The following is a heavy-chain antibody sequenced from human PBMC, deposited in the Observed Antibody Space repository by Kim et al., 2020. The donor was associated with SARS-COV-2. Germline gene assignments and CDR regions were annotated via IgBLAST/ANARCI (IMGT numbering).Heavy chain of an antibody. J-gene: IGHJ4*02. CDR2: NDGSSP. CDR3: GRGFDY. Sequence: NDGSSPSYADFVKGRFTISRDNAKNTLYLQMNSLRAEDTAVYYCGRGFDYWGQGTLVTVSS. V-gene: IGHV3-74*01.